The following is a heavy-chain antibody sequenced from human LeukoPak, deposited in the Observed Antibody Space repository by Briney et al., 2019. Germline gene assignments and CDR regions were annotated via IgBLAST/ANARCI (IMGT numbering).Heavy chain of an antibody. J-gene: IGHJ4*02. D-gene: IGHD3-16*02. V-gene: IGHV4-59*08. Sequence: SETLSLTCTGSGGSISSYYWSWIRQPPGKGLEWIGYIYYSGSTNYNPSLKSRVAISVDTSKNQFSLKLSSVTAADTAVYYCVGYDYVWGSYRFSADYWGQGTLVTVSS. CDR3: VGYDYVWGSYRFSADY. CDR2: IYYSGST. CDR1: GGSISSYY.